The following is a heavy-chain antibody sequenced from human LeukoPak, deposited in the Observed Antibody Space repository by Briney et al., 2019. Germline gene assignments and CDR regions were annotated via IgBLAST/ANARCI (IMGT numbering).Heavy chain of an antibody. J-gene: IGHJ4*02. CDR2: IRYDATTK. Sequence: GGSLRLSCAASGFTFSSYGMHWVRQAPGKGLEWVAFIRYDATTKYYADSVKGRFTISRDNAKNSLYLQMNSLRAEDTAVHYCARDTNCSGGSCYLYWGQGTLVTVSS. D-gene: IGHD2-15*01. CDR3: ARDTNCSGGSCYLY. V-gene: IGHV3-30*02. CDR1: GFTFSSYG.